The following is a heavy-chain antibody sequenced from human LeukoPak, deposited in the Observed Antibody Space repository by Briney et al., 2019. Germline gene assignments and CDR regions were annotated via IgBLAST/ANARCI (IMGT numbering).Heavy chain of an antibody. D-gene: IGHD5-12*01. CDR1: GASISSYF. CDR2: VYDNDIS. V-gene: IGHV4-59*01. Sequence: SETLSLTCSVSGASISSYFWSWIRQSPGKGLEWIGYVYDNDISNFNPSPESRVTILVDRSKSQFSLKLRSVTAADTAVYYCARGLVLATDDAFDIWGPGTMVTVSS. CDR3: ARGLVLATDDAFDI. J-gene: IGHJ3*02.